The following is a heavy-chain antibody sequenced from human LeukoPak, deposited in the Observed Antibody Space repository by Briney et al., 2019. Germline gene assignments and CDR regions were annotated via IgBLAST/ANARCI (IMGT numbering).Heavy chain of an antibody. Sequence: PSQTLSLTCTVSGGSISSGGYYWSWIRQHPGKGLEWIGYIYYSGSTNYNPSLKSRVTISVDTSKNQFSLKLSSVTAADTAVYYCARENYDILTGYYHSDGMDVWGQGTTVTVSS. CDR1: GGSISSGGYY. CDR3: ARENYDILTGYYHSDGMDV. J-gene: IGHJ6*02. D-gene: IGHD3-9*01. CDR2: IYYSGST. V-gene: IGHV4-31*03.